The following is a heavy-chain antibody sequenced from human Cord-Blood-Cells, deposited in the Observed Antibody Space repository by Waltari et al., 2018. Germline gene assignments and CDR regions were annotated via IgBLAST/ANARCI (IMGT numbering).Heavy chain of an antibody. V-gene: IGHV4-59*01. CDR2: IYYSGST. D-gene: IGHD3-10*01. Sequence: QVQLQESGPGLVKPSETLSLTCTVSGGSISSYYWSWIRQPPGKGLEWIEYIYYSGSTNYNPSLKSRVTISVDTSKNQFSLKLSSVTAADTAVYYCARDDGSRDFQHWGQGTLVTVSS. CDR3: ARDDGSRDFQH. J-gene: IGHJ1*01. CDR1: GGSISSYY.